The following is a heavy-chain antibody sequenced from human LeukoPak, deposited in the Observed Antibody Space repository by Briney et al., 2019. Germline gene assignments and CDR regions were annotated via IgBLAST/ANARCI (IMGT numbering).Heavy chain of an antibody. V-gene: IGHV4-30-2*01. D-gene: IGHD1-26*01. CDR1: GGSISSGGYY. CDR3: ARSTISPWDPHYYYYYYMDV. CDR2: IYHSGST. J-gene: IGHJ6*03. Sequence: NPSQTLSLTCTVSGGSISSGGYYWSWNRQPPGKGLEWIGYIYHSGSTYYNPSLKSRVTISVDRSKNQFSLKLSSVTAADTAVYYCARSTISPWDPHYYYYYYMDVWGKGTTVTVSS.